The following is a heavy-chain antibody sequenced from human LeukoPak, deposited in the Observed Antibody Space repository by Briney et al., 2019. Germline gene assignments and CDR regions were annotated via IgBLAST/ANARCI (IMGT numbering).Heavy chain of an antibody. J-gene: IGHJ4*02. V-gene: IGHV4-34*01. Sequence: SETLSLTCAVYGGSFSGYYWSWIRQPPGKGLEWIGEINHSGSTNYNPSLKSRVTISVDTSKNQFSLKLSSVTAADTAVYYCARHRSFYSKSLCYFDYWGQGTLVTVSS. CDR2: INHSGST. CDR3: ARHRSFYSKSLCYFDY. D-gene: IGHD4-11*01. CDR1: GGSFSGYY.